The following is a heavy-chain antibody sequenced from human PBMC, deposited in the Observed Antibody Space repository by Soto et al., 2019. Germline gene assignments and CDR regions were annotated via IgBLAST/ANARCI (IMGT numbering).Heavy chain of an antibody. D-gene: IGHD6-19*01. CDR3: ARHSSECLVPYYYYYYGMDV. CDR2: IDPSDSYT. CDR1: GYSFTSYW. Sequence: GESLKISCKGSGYSFTSYWISWVRQMPGKGLEWMGRIDPSDSYTNYSPSFQGHVTISADKSISTAYLQWSSLKASDTAMYYCARHSSECLVPYYYYYYGMDVWGQGTTVTVSS. V-gene: IGHV5-10-1*01. J-gene: IGHJ6*02.